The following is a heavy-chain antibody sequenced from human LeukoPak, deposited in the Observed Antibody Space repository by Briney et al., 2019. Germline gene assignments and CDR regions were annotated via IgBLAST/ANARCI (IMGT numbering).Heavy chain of an antibody. D-gene: IGHD5-12*01. CDR1: GFTFSGFW. Sequence: GGSLRLSCAASGFTFSGFWMSWVRQAPGKGLEWVANIKQDGSEIYYVDSVKGRFTISRDNAKNSLYLQMNSLRAEDTAVYYCARDPGVATIGGHAFDIWGQGTMVTVSS. CDR2: IKQDGSEI. J-gene: IGHJ3*02. CDR3: ARDPGVATIGGHAFDI. V-gene: IGHV3-7*01.